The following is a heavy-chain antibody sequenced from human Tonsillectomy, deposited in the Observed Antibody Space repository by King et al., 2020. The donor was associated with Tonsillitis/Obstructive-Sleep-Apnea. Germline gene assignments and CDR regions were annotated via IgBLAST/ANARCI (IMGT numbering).Heavy chain of an antibody. CDR1: GGFFSGYY. CDR2: INHSGGT. CDR3: VTNGVWSWDH. D-gene: IGHD2-21*01. V-gene: IGHV4-34*01. Sequence: QVQLQQWGAGLLKPSETLSLTCAIHGGFFSGYYWSWIRQPPGEGLEWIGEINHSGGTNYNPSLKSRVTISRDTSKNQISLKLNSVTAADTAVYYCVTNGVWSWDHWGQGTRVTVSS. J-gene: IGHJ4*02.